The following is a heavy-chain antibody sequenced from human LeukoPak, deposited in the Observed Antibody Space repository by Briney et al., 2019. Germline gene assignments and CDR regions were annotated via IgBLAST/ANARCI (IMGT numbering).Heavy chain of an antibody. V-gene: IGHV5-51*01. CDR2: IYPGDSDT. D-gene: IGHD2-2*01. Sequence: GESLKISCKGSGYSFTSYWIGWVRQMPGKGLEWMGIIYPGDSDTRYSPSFQGQVTISADKSISTAYLQWSSLKASDTAMYYCASSLGYCSSTSCYGRGYYYYGMDVWGQGTTVTVSS. CDR3: ASSLGYCSSTSCYGRGYYYYGMDV. CDR1: GYSFTSYW. J-gene: IGHJ6*02.